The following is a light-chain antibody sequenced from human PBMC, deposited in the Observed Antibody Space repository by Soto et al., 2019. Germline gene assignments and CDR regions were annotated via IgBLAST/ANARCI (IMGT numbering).Light chain of an antibody. CDR1: QSVRRDY. CDR2: GAS. CDR3: PQYGSLPKT. Sequence: ETVLTQSPGILSLSPGERATLSCRASQSVRRDYLAWFQQKPGQAPRLLIYGASTRAAGIPHRFDGSGSGTDFTLTITRLEPEDFAVYYCPQYGSLPKTFGQGTKVDIK. V-gene: IGKV3-20*01. J-gene: IGKJ1*01.